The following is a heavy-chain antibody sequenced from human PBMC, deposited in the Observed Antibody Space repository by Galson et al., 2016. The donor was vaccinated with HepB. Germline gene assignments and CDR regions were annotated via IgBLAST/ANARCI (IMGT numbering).Heavy chain of an antibody. J-gene: IGHJ4*02. Sequence: SLRLSCAASGFTFSSYAMHWVRQAPGKGLEWVAVISYSGTNKLYAESAKGRFTISRDNSKNTLYLEMRSLRTDDTAVYYCARDGNDFGDSIEWFDNWGQGTLVTVSP. CDR1: GFTFSSYA. CDR3: ARDGNDFGDSIEWFDN. V-gene: IGHV3-30*03. CDR2: ISYSGTNK. D-gene: IGHD4-17*01.